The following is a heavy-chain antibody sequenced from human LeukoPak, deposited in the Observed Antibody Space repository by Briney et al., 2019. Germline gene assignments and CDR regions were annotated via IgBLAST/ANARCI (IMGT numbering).Heavy chain of an antibody. CDR1: GGSISSGNYY. V-gene: IGHV4-31*03. Sequence: PSETLSLTCTVSGGSISSGNYYWSWIRQHPGKGLEWLGDLYYSGSTNYNPSLDSRVPISVDTSKNQLALKLSSVTAADTAVYYCARDRRLIVGDLHDAFDVWGQGTMVTVSS. CDR3: ARDRRLIVGDLHDAFDV. J-gene: IGHJ3*01. CDR2: LYYSGST. D-gene: IGHD2-15*01.